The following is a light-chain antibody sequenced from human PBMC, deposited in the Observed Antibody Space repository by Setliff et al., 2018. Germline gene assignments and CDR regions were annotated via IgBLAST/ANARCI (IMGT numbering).Light chain of an antibody. J-gene: IGLJ1*01. CDR3: SSYTSNTFV. Sequence: QSALTQPAAVSGSPGQSIAISCAGTSSDVGGYNYVSWYQQHPGKAPQLIIYGVSKRPSGVSDRFSGSKSGNTASLTISGLQVEDEADYYCSSYTSNTFVFAAGTKVTVL. CDR2: GVS. CDR1: SSDVGGYNY. V-gene: IGLV2-14*03.